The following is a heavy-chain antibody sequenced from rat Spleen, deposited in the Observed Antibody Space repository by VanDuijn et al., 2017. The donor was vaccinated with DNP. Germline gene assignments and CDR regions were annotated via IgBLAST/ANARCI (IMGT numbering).Heavy chain of an antibody. CDR2: ISYDGGRN. J-gene: IGHJ3*01. Sequence: EVQLVESGGGLVQPGRSMKLSCAASGFTFSDYYMAWVRQAPTKGLEWVAYISYDGGRNNYGDSVKGRFTISRDNTKSTLYLQMNSLRSEDMATYYCATHGASYGLNWFAYWGQGTLVTVSS. CDR1: GFTFSDYY. CDR3: ATHGASYGLNWFAY. V-gene: IGHV5-22*01. D-gene: IGHD1-11*01.